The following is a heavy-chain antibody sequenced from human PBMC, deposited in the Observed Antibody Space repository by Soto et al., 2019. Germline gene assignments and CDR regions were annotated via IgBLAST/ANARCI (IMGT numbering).Heavy chain of an antibody. D-gene: IGHD2-8*01. Sequence: QVQLVQSGAEVKKPGASVKVSCKASGYTFNIYGISWVRQAPGQGLEWMGWISANNGKTNYAQKFQGRDSMTTDSSTSTASMELRSLTSHDKAVYYFARMCKNVWPLEYHYGGQGTLVTDYS. CDR2: ISANNGKT. J-gene: IGHJ4*02. CDR3: ARMCKNVWPLEYHY. CDR1: GYTFNIYG. V-gene: IGHV1-18*01.